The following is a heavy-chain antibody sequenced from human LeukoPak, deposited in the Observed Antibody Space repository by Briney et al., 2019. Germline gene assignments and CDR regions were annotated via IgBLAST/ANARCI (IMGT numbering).Heavy chain of an antibody. CDR1: GFTFSSYA. Sequence: PGGSLRLSCAASGFTFSSYAMSWVRQAPGKGLEWDSAISGSGGSTYYADSVKGRFTISRDNSKNTLYLQMNSLRAEDTAVYYCAKSYQLWRVTFDYWGQRTLVTVSS. CDR3: AKSYQLWRVTFDY. V-gene: IGHV3-23*01. J-gene: IGHJ4*02. D-gene: IGHD2-2*01. CDR2: ISGSGGST.